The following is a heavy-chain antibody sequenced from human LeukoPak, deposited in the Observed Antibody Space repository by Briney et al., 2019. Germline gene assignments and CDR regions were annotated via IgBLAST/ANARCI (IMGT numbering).Heavy chain of an antibody. J-gene: IGHJ6*03. CDR3: ASTPQFLIAAAESPQFYYYYYYMDV. CDR2: INTNTGNP. Sequence: ASVKVSCKASGYNFINYAMNWVRQAPGQGLEWMGWINTNTGNPTYAQGFTGRFVFSLDTSVSTAYLQISSLKAEDTAVYYCASTPQFLIAAAESPQFYYYYYYMDVWGKGTTVTVSS. CDR1: GYNFINYA. V-gene: IGHV7-4-1*02. D-gene: IGHD6-13*01.